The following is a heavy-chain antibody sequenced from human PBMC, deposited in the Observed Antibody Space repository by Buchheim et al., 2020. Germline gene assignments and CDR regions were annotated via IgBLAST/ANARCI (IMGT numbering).Heavy chain of an antibody. CDR1: GITFSSYW. V-gene: IGHV3-74*01. D-gene: IGHD2-15*01. J-gene: IGHJ6*02. Sequence: EVQLVESGGDLVQSGGSLRLSCAASGITFSSYWMHWVRQAPGKGLVWVSRINSDGSSMIYADSVKGRFTISRDNAKNTLYLQMNSLRAEDTAVYYCAKGVVENYYYYGMDVWGQGTT. CDR2: INSDGSSM. CDR3: AKGVVENYYYYGMDV.